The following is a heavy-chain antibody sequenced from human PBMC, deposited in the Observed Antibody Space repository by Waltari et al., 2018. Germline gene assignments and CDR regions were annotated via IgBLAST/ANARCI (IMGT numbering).Heavy chain of an antibody. V-gene: IGHV3-30*18. CDR1: GFHFPGHW. D-gene: IGHD3-10*01. Sequence: AQLMESGGGLVQPGGSLRLSCAASGFHFPGHWMTWVRQAPGKGLEWVALIFFGGGDSFYADSVRGRFTISRDNSKNTLYLDINSLRLDDTAIYYCAKDAFGNTYLDHWGQGTLVTVSS. J-gene: IGHJ4*02. CDR3: AKDAFGNTYLDH. CDR2: IFFGGGDS.